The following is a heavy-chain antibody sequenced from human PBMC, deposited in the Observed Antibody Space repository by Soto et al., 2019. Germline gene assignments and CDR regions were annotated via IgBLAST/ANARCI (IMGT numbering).Heavy chain of an antibody. V-gene: IGHV4-61*08. CDR1: GGSINSGGYY. D-gene: IGHD3-10*01. Sequence: SETLSLTCTVSGGSINSGGYYWNWIRQHPGKGLEWIGYIYYSGSTNYNPSLKSRVTISVDTSKNQFSLKLSSVTAADTAVYYCARREINYYGSGSYYTEYFQHWGQGTLVTVSS. J-gene: IGHJ1*01. CDR2: IYYSGST. CDR3: ARREINYYGSGSYYTEYFQH.